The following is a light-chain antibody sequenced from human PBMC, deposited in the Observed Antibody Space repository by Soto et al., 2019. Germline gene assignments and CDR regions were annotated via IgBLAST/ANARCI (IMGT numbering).Light chain of an antibody. J-gene: IGLJ2*01. Sequence: QSALTQPASVSGSPGQSITISCTGTSSDVGGYNYVSWYQQRPGKAPKLMIYEVDYRPSGVSNRFSGSKSGNTASLTISGLQAEGEADYYCSSYTSSSTLVVFGGGTKVTVL. CDR2: EVD. V-gene: IGLV2-14*01. CDR1: SSDVGGYNY. CDR3: SSYTSSSTLVV.